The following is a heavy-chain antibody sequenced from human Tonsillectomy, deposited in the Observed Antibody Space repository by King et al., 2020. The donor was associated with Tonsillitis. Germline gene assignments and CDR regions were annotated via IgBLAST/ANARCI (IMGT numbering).Heavy chain of an antibody. D-gene: IGHD6-13*01. CDR2: IYHSGST. V-gene: IGHV4-38-2*01. CDR3: ARGYGGSWTYYFDY. Sequence: VQLQESGPGLVKPSETLSLTCAVSGYSIDSGFYWGWIRQPPGKGLEWIASIYHSGSTYCTPSLKSRVTMSVDTSKNQFSLELSSVTAADTAVYYCARGYGGSWTYYFDYWGQGTLITVSS. J-gene: IGHJ4*02. CDR1: GYSIDSGFY.